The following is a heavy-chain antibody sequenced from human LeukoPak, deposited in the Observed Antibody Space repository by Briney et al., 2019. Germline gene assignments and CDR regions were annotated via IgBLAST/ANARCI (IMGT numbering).Heavy chain of an antibody. CDR2: IIPIFGTA. J-gene: IGHJ4*02. CDR1: GGTFSSYA. CDR3: ARAQDYKPVYRFDY. D-gene: IGHD4/OR15-4a*01. V-gene: IGHV1-69*05. Sequence: GSSVKVSCKASGGTFSSYASSWVRQAPGQGLEWMGGIIPIFGTANYAQKFQGRVTITTDESTSTAYMELSSLSSVGTAVYYCARAQDYKPVYRFDYWGQGTLVTVSS.